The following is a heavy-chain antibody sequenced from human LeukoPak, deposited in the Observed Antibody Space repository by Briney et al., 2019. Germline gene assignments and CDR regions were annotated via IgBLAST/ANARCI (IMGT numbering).Heavy chain of an antibody. CDR2: ISAYNGNT. V-gene: IGHV1-18*01. CDR3: ARLDTAMVYWYFDL. Sequence: ASVKVSCKATGYTFSSYGISWVRQAPGQGLEWMGWISAYNGNTNYAQKLQGRVTMTTDTSTSTAYMELRSLRSDDTAVYYCARLDTAMVYWYFDLWGRGTLVTVSS. D-gene: IGHD5-18*01. CDR1: GYTFSSYG. J-gene: IGHJ2*01.